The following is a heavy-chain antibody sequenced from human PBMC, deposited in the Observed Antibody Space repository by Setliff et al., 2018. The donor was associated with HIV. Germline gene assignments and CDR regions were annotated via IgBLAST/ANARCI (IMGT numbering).Heavy chain of an antibody. CDR2: TNPSGST. J-gene: IGHJ6*03. CDR3: ARGQDLGATWTGYYYYYMDV. CDR1: VGSFSGHY. D-gene: IGHD1-26*01. V-gene: IGHV4-34*01. Sequence: PSETLSLTCAVYVGSFSGHYWIWIRQPPGKGLEWIGETNPSGSTKYNPSLTSRVTIAVDRSKNQFSLTLTSVTAADTAVYYCARGQDLGATWTGYYYYYMDVWGKGTTVTV.